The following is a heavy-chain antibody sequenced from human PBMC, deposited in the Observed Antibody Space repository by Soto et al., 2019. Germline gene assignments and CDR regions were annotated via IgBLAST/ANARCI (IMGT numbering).Heavy chain of an antibody. CDR1: GGSISSNW. D-gene: IGHD6-13*01. CDR2: IYHSGST. CDR3: ARCIAAAGPIDY. Sequence: SETLSLTCTVSGGSISSNWWSWVRQPPGKGLEWIGEIYHSGSTNYNPSLKSRVTISVDKSKNQFSLKLSSVTAADTAVYYCARCIAAAGPIDYWGQGTPVTVSS. V-gene: IGHV4-4*02. J-gene: IGHJ4*02.